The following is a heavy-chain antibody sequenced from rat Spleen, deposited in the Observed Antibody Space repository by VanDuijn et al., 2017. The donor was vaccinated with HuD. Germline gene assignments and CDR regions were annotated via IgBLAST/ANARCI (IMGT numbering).Heavy chain of an antibody. CDR3: ARRGYLSNWYFDF. Sequence: EVQLVESGGGLVQPGRSLKLSCAASGFTFSDYYMAWVRQAPTKGLEWVATISYDGSSTYYRDSVKGRFTISRDNAKSTLYLQMDSLRSEDTATYYCARRGYLSNWYFDFWGPGIMVTVSS. V-gene: IGHV5-7*01. CDR2: ISYDGSST. J-gene: IGHJ1*01. D-gene: IGHD2-7*01. CDR1: GFTFSDYY.